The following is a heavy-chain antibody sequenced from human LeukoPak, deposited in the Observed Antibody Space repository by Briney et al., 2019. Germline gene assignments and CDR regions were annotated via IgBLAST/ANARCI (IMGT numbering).Heavy chain of an antibody. V-gene: IGHV1-69*05. D-gene: IGHD2-21*02. Sequence: ASVKVSCKASGGTFSSYAISWVRQAPGQGLEWMGGIIPIFGTANYAQKFQGRVTITTDESTSTAYMELSSLRSEDTAVYYCARAAYCGGHCYSPYYYYMDVWGKGNTVTVSS. J-gene: IGHJ6*03. CDR3: ARAAYCGGHCYSPYYYYMDV. CDR2: IIPIFGTA. CDR1: GGTFSSYA.